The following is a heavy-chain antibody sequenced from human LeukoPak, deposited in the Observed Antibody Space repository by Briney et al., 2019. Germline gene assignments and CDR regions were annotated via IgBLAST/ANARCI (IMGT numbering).Heavy chain of an antibody. CDR3: AKGPGSGDSSGSLRVVDY. CDR1: GFTFDDYA. CDR2: ISWNSGII. D-gene: IGHD3-22*01. Sequence: PGRSLRLSCAAFGFTFDDYAMHWVRQAPGKGLEWVSGISWNSGIIGYADSVKGRFTISRDNAKNSLYLQMNSLRAEDTALYYCAKGPGSGDSSGSLRVVDYWGQGTLVTVSS. V-gene: IGHV3-9*01. J-gene: IGHJ4*02.